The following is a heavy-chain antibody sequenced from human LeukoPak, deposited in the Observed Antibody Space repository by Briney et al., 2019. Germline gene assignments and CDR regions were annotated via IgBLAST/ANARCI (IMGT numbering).Heavy chain of an antibody. CDR3: ARGRITMVRGVTGSWFDP. V-gene: IGHV1-2*02. Sequence: ASVKVSCKASGYTFTGYYMHWVRQAPGQGLEWMGWINPNSGGTNYAQKFQDRVTMTRDTSISTAYMELSRLRSDDTAVYYCARGRITMVRGVTGSWFDPWGQGTLVTVSS. D-gene: IGHD3-10*01. J-gene: IGHJ5*02. CDR1: GYTFTGYY. CDR2: INPNSGGT.